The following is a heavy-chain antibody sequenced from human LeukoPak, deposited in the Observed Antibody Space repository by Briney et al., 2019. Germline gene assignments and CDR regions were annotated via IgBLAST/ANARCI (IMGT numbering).Heavy chain of an antibody. V-gene: IGHV3-53*01. CDR2: LYSDGNT. CDR3: ARGVEPLAANTLAY. D-gene: IGHD1-14*01. Sequence: GGSLRLSCAASSFTVITNDMTWVRQAPGKGLEWVSVLYSDGNTKYADSVQGRFTISRDNSKSTLYLEMNSLSPDDTAVYYCARGVEPLAANTLAYWGQGTLVTVSS. CDR1: SFTVITND. J-gene: IGHJ4*02.